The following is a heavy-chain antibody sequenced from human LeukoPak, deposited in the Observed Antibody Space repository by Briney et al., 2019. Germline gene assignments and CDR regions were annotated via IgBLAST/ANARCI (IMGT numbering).Heavy chain of an antibody. CDR1: GFTFSSYA. D-gene: IGHD2-2*01. V-gene: IGHV3-23*01. CDR3: AKDTCSTTSCSFDY. CDR2: IGGSGGNT. Sequence: PGGSLRLSCAASGFTFSSYAMHWVRQAPGKGLEWVSVIGGSGGNTYYADSVKGRFTISRDNSKNTVFLLMNSLRAEDTAVYYCAKDTCSTTSCSFDYWGQGTLVTVSS. J-gene: IGHJ4*02.